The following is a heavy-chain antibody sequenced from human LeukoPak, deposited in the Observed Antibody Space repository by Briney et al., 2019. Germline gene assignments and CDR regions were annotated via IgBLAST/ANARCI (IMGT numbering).Heavy chain of an antibody. D-gene: IGHD6-13*01. CDR3: AREFYSSSWYGPRYGMDV. V-gene: IGHV4-39*07. CDR2: IYYSGST. CDR1: GGSISNSRYY. J-gene: IGHJ6*02. Sequence: KPSETLSLTCSVSGGSISNSRYYWGWLRQPPGKGLEWIGSIYYSGSTNYNPSLKSRVTISVDTSKNQFSLKLSSVTAADTAVYYCAREFYSSSWYGPRYGMDVWGQGTTVTVSS.